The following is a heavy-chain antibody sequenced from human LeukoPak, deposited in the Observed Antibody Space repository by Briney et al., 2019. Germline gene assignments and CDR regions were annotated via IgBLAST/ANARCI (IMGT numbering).Heavy chain of an antibody. V-gene: IGHV4-31*03. Sequence: SETLSLTCTVSGGSISGYYWSWIRQHPGKGLEWIGYIYYSGSTYYNPSLKSRVTISVDTSKNQFSLKLSSVTAADTAVYYCARAGMKGRGLTHFDYWGQGTLVTVSS. CDR2: IYYSGST. CDR1: GGSISGYY. CDR3: ARAGMKGRGLTHFDY. D-gene: IGHD3-10*01. J-gene: IGHJ4*02.